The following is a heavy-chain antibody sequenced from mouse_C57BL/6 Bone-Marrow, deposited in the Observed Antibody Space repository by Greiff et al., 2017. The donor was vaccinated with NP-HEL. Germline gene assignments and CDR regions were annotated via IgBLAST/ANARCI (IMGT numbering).Heavy chain of an antibody. V-gene: IGHV1-69*01. Sequence: QVQLQQPGAELVMPGASVKLSCKASGYTFTSYWMHWVKQRPGQGLEWIGEIDPSDSYTNYNQKFKGKSTLTVDKSSSTAYMQLSSLTSEDSAVYYCARRDYYGSSWYFDVGGTGTTVTVSS. CDR3: ARRDYYGSSWYFDV. CDR2: IDPSDSYT. D-gene: IGHD1-1*01. J-gene: IGHJ1*03. CDR1: GYTFTSYW.